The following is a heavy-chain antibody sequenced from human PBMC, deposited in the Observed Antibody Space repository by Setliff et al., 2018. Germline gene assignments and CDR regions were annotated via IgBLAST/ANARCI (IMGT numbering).Heavy chain of an antibody. CDR1: GFTFSNYG. V-gene: IGHV3-48*01. J-gene: IGHJ5*02. D-gene: IGHD2-15*01. CDR2: INTSGSTI. CDR3: ARDVFCSGGSCDNWFDP. Sequence: GGSLRLSCAASGFTFSNYGMTWVRQAPGKGLEWISYINTSGSTIYYADSVKGRFTISRDNSKNMLYLQMNSLRPEDTAVYYCARDVFCSGGSCDNWFDPWGQGTLVTVSS.